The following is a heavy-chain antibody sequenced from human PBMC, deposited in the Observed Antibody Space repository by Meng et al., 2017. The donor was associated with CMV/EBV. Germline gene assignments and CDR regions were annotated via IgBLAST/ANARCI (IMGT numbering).Heavy chain of an antibody. CDR3: ARRNTVTQNDY. CDR1: GFTFSSYE. V-gene: IGHV3-48*03. Sequence: GGSLRLSCAASGFTFSSYEMNWVRQAPGKGLEWVSYISSSGSTIYYADSVKGRFTISRDNAKNSLYLQMNSLGAEDTAVYYCARRNTVTQNDYWGQGTLVTVSS. CDR2: ISSSGSTI. D-gene: IGHD4-17*01. J-gene: IGHJ4*02.